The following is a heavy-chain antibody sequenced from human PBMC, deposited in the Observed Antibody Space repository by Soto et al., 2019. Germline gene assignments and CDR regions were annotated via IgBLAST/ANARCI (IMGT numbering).Heavy chain of an antibody. CDR3: ARGDTAMVVYYYYGMDV. J-gene: IGHJ6*02. CDR2: INSDGSST. CDR1: GFTFSSYW. Sequence: PGGSLRLSCAASGFTFSSYWMHWVRQAPGKGLVWVSRINSDGSSTSYADSVKGRFTISRDNAKNTLYLQMNSLRAEDTAVYYCARGDTAMVVYYYYGMDVWGQGTTVTVSS. V-gene: IGHV3-74*01. D-gene: IGHD5-18*01.